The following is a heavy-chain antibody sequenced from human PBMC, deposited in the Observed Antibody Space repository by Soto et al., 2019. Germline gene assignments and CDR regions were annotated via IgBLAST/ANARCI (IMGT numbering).Heavy chain of an antibody. CDR2: IYHSGST. D-gene: IGHD4-4*01. CDR1: GGSISSGGYS. V-gene: IGHV4-30-2*01. CDR3: ARGMTTVTTYDY. Sequence: TLSLTCAVSGGSISSGGYSWSWNRQPPGKGLEWIGYIYHSGSTYYNPSLKSRVTISVDRSKNQFSLNLSSVTAADTAVYYCARGMTTVTTYDYWGQGTLVTVSS. J-gene: IGHJ4*02.